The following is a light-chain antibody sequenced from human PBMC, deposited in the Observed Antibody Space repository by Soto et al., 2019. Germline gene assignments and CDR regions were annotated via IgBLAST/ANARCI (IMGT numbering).Light chain of an antibody. Sequence: QSALTQPASVSGSPGQSITISCAGTSSAVGGYNLVSWYQQYPGKAPKLIIFEVSQRPSGVSNRFSGSKSGNTASLAISGLQADDEADYYCCSYAGSATYVLFGGGTKLTVL. CDR3: CSYAGSATYVL. V-gene: IGLV2-23*02. CDR2: EVS. J-gene: IGLJ2*01. CDR1: SSAVGGYNL.